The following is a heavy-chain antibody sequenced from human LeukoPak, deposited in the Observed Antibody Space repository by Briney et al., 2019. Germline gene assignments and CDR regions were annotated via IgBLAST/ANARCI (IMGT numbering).Heavy chain of an antibody. CDR1: GFTTNDNY. Sequence: GGSLRLSCAASGFTTNDNYMNWVRQAPGKGLEWVSVIYSGGNTYYADSVKGRFTISRDNSKNTLYLQMNSLRAEDTAVYYVAKKDTGHYFNFDYWGQGTLVTVSS. J-gene: IGHJ4*02. V-gene: IGHV3-66*01. D-gene: IGHD2/OR15-2a*01. CDR2: IYSGGNT. CDR3: AKKDTGHYFNFDY.